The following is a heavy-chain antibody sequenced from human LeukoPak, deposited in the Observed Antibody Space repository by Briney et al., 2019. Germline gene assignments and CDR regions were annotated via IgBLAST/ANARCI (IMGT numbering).Heavy chain of an antibody. D-gene: IGHD3-22*01. Sequence: GGSLRLSCAASGFTFSSYSMNWVRQAPGKGLEWVSSISSSSSYIYYADSVKGRFTISRDNAKNSLYLQMNSLRAEDTAVYYCARDPGTNSSGYTWYFDLWGRGTLVTVSS. V-gene: IGHV3-21*01. J-gene: IGHJ2*01. CDR1: GFTFSSYS. CDR2: ISSSSSYI. CDR3: ARDPGTNSSGYTWYFDL.